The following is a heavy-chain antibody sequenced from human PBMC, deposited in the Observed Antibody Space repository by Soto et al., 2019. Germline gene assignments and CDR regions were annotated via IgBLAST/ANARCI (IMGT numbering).Heavy chain of an antibody. Sequence: PSETLSLTCAVSGGSISSGGYSWSWIRQPPGKGLEWIGYMYHSGTTFYNPSLKSRVTLSVDTSKNQFALKLSSVTAAETAVYYCSSWGSGYNFNSYYDGMDVWGQGTTVTVSS. D-gene: IGHD3-16*01. J-gene: IGHJ6*02. CDR2: MYHSGTT. CDR3: SSWGSGYNFNSYYDGMDV. V-gene: IGHV4-30-2*01. CDR1: GGSISSGGYS.